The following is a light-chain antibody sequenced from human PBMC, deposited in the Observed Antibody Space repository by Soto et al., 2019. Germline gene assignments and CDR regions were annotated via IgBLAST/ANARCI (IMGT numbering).Light chain of an antibody. J-gene: IGKJ2*01. Sequence: AIPMTQSPSSLSASVGDRVTITCRASQGIRNDLGWYQQKPGKAPKLLMYTASSLHSGVPSRFSGSGSGTDFTLTISSLQPEDFATYYCLQDYSYPYTFGQGTKVDIK. V-gene: IGKV1-6*01. CDR3: LQDYSYPYT. CDR1: QGIRND. CDR2: TAS.